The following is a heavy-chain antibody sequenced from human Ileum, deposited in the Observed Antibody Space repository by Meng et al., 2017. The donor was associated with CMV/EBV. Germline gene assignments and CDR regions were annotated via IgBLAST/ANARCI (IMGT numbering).Heavy chain of an antibody. V-gene: IGHV4-59*01. CDR3: ARWGNAVRGFDY. CDR2: LCHDGHT. Sequence: QVQPQAPGPRLVSPLETPSLACTVSDGSISPYCWNWIRQSPVMGLEWVGFLCHDGHTHSHPSLKSRLAMAIDTSKSQISLRLMSVTAADTAIYYCARWGNAVRGFDYWGRGVLVTVSS. CDR1: DGSISPYC. J-gene: IGHJ4*01. D-gene: IGHD7-27*01.